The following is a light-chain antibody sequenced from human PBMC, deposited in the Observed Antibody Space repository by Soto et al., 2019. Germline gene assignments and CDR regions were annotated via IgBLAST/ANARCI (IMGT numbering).Light chain of an antibody. V-gene: IGLV2-14*03. CDR3: TSFAPGRIYV. CDR1: NSDIGASDL. Sequence: QSVLTQPAPVSGSPGQSITISCSGTNSDIGASDLVSWYQQHPGRAPILIIYEVSHRFSGLSYRFSGSKSGNTASLTISGLQAEDEGDYYCTSFAPGRIYVFGSGTKVTVL. CDR2: EVS. J-gene: IGLJ1*01.